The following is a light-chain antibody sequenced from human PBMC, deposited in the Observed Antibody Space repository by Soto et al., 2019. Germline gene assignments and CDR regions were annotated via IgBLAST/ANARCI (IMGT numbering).Light chain of an antibody. CDR1: QRVGSNY. J-gene: IGKJ3*01. CDR3: QVYGSSPPGT. CDR2: GAS. Sequence: EIVLTQSPGTLSLSPGERATLYCRASQRVGSNYLAWYQQNPGQPPRLLIYGASARATGIADRFSGSGSGTDFTLTISSLEPEDFAVYYCQVYGSSPPGTFGPGTKVDIK. V-gene: IGKV3-20*01.